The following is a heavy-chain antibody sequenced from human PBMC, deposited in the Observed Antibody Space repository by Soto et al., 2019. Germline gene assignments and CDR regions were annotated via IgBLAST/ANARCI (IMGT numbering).Heavy chain of an antibody. CDR2: ISAYNGNT. Sequence: ASVKVSCKASGYTFTSYGISWVRQAPGQGLEWMGWISAYNGNTNYAQKLQGRVTMTTDTSTSTAYMELRSLRSDDTAVYYCARDPNYDILTGYYIGAFDIWGQGTMVTVSS. V-gene: IGHV1-18*01. D-gene: IGHD3-9*01. J-gene: IGHJ3*02. CDR3: ARDPNYDILTGYYIGAFDI. CDR1: GYTFTSYG.